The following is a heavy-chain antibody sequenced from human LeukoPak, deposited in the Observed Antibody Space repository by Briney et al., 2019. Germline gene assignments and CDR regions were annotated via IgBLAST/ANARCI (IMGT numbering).Heavy chain of an antibody. Sequence: SETLSLTCTVSGGSITGYYWSWIRQPPGKGLEWIGYIYYGGSTNYSPSLKSRVTISVDTSKNQFSLKLSSVTAADTAVYYCARRGYYDGYFDYWGQGTLVTVSS. J-gene: IGHJ4*02. CDR3: ARRGYYDGYFDY. CDR2: IYYGGST. CDR1: GGSITGYY. D-gene: IGHD3-22*01. V-gene: IGHV4-59*08.